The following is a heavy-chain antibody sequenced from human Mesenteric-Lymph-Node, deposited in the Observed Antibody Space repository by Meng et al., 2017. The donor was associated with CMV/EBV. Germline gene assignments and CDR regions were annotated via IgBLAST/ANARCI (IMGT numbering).Heavy chain of an antibody. CDR3: ATGSISCYVCY. CDR1: RYTFTSYA. Sequence: VSCKASRYTFTSYAIHWVRQAPGQRLEWMGWINGGNGDTKYSQKFQGRVTITRDTSARTAYMELSSLRSEDTAVYYCATGSISCYVCYWGQGTLVTVSS. V-gene: IGHV1-3*01. J-gene: IGHJ4*02. CDR2: INGGNGDT. D-gene: IGHD2-2*01.